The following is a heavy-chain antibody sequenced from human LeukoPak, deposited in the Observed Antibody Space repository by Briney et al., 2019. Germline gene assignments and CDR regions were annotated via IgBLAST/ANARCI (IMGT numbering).Heavy chain of an antibody. J-gene: IGHJ4*02. D-gene: IGHD4-11*01. V-gene: IGHV3-30-3*01. CDR2: ISYDGNTI. CDR1: EFTFSNYA. CDR3: ARSGGLQKFDY. Sequence: GGSLRLSCAASEFTFSNYALHWVRQAPGKGLQWVAVISYDGNTIHYADSVKGRFIISRDTSKNTLYLQMSSLRAEDTAAYYCARSGGLQKFDYWGQGTLVTVSS.